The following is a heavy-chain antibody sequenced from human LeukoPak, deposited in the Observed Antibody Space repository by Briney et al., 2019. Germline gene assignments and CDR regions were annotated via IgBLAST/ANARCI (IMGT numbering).Heavy chain of an antibody. CDR1: GGTFSSYA. D-gene: IGHD3-22*01. CDR3: ARSRQDYYDSSGFAYYFDY. J-gene: IGHJ4*02. Sequence: ASVKVSCKASGGTFSSYAISWVRQAPGQGLEWMGGIIPFFGTTNYARKFQGRVTIAADESTSTANMELSSLRPEDTAVYYCARSRQDYYDSSGFAYYFDYWGQGTLVTVSS. CDR2: IIPFFGTT. V-gene: IGHV1-69*13.